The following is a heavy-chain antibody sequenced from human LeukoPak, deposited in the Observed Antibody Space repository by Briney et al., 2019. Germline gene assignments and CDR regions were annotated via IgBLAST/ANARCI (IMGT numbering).Heavy chain of an antibody. J-gene: IGHJ3*02. D-gene: IGHD1-26*01. CDR1: GFTFSSYS. Sequence: GGSLRPSCAASGFTFSSYSMNWVRQAPGKGLEWVSYISSSSGSIYYADSVKGRFTISRDNAKNSLYLQMNSLRAEDTAVYYCARNSGSYVWYAFDIWGQGTMVTVSS. CDR3: ARNSGSYVWYAFDI. CDR2: ISSSSGSI. V-gene: IGHV3-48*04.